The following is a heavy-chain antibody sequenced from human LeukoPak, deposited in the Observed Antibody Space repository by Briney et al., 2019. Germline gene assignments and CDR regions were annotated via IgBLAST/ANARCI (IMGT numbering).Heavy chain of an antibody. V-gene: IGHV3-66*01. D-gene: IGHD6-19*01. CDR2: IYSGGAA. CDR1: GFTVSSTH. Sequence: GGSLRLSCAASGFTVSSTHMGWVRQAPGKGLEWVSVIYSGGAAYYPDSVKGRFTISRDLSKNTLYLQMNDLRAEDTAVYYCARVAVAYFDYWGQGTLVTFSS. J-gene: IGHJ4*02. CDR3: ARVAVAYFDY.